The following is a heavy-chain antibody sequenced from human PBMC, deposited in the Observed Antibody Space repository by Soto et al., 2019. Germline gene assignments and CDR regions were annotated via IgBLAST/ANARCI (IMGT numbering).Heavy chain of an antibody. V-gene: IGHV4-31*03. J-gene: IGHJ6*02. CDR2: IYYSGST. CDR3: ARGGYYYYGMDV. CDR1: GGSISRGGYY. Sequence: SETLSLTCTVSGGSISRGGYYWRWIRQHPGKGLEWIGYIYYSGSTYYNPSLKSRVTISVDTSKNQFSLKLSSVTAADTAVYYCARGGYYYYGMDVWGQGTTVTVSS.